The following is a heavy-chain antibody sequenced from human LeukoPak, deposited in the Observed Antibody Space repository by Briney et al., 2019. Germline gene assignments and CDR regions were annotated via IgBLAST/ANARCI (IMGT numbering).Heavy chain of an antibody. CDR1: GGSFSGYY. J-gene: IGHJ4*02. CDR2: INHSGST. D-gene: IGHD3-3*01. CDR3: ARALRLRGYYDY. Sequence: SETLSLTCAVYGGSFSGYYWSWIRQPPGKGLEWIGEINHSGSTNYNPSLKSRVTISVDKSKNQFSLKLSSVTAADTAVYYCARALRLRGYYDYWGQGTLVTVSS. V-gene: IGHV4-34*01.